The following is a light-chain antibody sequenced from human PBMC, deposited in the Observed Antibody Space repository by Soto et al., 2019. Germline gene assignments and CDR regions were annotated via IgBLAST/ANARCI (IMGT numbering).Light chain of an antibody. J-gene: IGKJ1*01. CDR3: QQYSTYRT. Sequence: DIQMTQSPSTLSASVGDRVTISCRASQSISNWLAWYQQKPGRAPKLLIYDVSTLHSGVPSRFSGSGSGTDFTLTISSLQPDDLGTYYCQQYSTYRTFGQGTKVEL. CDR2: DVS. CDR1: QSISNW. V-gene: IGKV1-5*01.